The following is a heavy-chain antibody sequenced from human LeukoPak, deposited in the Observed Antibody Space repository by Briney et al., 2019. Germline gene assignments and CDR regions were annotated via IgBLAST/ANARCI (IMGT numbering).Heavy chain of an antibody. CDR1: GFTFSSYW. CDR2: IKQDGSEK. J-gene: IGHJ4*02. D-gene: IGHD3-22*01. V-gene: IGHV3-7*01. CDR3: ARDTKYYYDSSGYQY. Sequence: GGSLRLSCAASGFTFSSYWMSWVRQAPGKGLEWVANIKQDGSEKYYVDSVKGRSTISRDNAKNSLYLQMNSLRAEDAAVYYCARDTKYYYDSSGYQYWGQGTLVTVSS.